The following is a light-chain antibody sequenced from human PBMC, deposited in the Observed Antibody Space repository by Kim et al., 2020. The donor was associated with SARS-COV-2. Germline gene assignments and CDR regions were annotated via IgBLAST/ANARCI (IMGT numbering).Light chain of an antibody. Sequence: ASVGDTVTITCRASEYVQNWLAGDQQKPGQVPKLLIGKSSQLQSGVPARFSGSGSGTEFTLTITSLQPTDFATYYCQQYHTHSTFGQGTKVDIK. J-gene: IGKJ1*01. CDR1: EYVQNW. CDR2: KSS. V-gene: IGKV1-5*03. CDR3: QQYHTHST.